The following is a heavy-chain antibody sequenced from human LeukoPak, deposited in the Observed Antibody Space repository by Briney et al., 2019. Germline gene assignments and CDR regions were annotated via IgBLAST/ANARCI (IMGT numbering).Heavy chain of an antibody. CDR3: AALGRKMYYPV. V-gene: IGHV4-34*01. Sequence: SETLSLTCAVSGGSFSGYHWGWVRQPPGKGLEWIGEINHSGDTNYNSSLKSRVTLSVDTSKYQVSLKVNSVTAADTAVYYCAALGRKMYYPVWGKGTTVTVSS. CDR1: GGSFSGYH. D-gene: IGHD2-8*01. J-gene: IGHJ6*04. CDR2: INHSGDT.